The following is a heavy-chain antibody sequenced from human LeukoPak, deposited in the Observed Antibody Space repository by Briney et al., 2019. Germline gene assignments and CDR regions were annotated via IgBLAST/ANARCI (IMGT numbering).Heavy chain of an antibody. CDR2: INHSGST. CDR3: ARVRHDFWSGYSRRADYYYMDV. Sequence: PSETLSLTCAVYGGSFSGYYWRWVRQPPGKGLEWIGEINHSGSTNYNPSLKSRVTISVDTSKNQFSLKLSTVTAADTAVYYCARVRHDFWSGYSRRADYYYMDVWGKGTTVTISS. V-gene: IGHV4-34*01. J-gene: IGHJ6*03. CDR1: GGSFSGYY. D-gene: IGHD3-3*01.